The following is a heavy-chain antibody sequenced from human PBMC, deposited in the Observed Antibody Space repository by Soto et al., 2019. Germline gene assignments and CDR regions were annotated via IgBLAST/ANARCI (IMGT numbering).Heavy chain of an antibody. V-gene: IGHV3-21*01. CDR1: GVTVRIYS. D-gene: IGHD6-13*01. CDR2: ISSSSSYI. CDR3: AREGGNSSSWYQGLECFDP. J-gene: IGHJ5*02. Sequence: PAGSLGLSCAASGVTVRIYSVDGARQAPGKGLEWVSSISSSSSYIYYADSVKGRFTISRDNAKNSLYLQMNSLRAEDTAVYYCAREGGNSSSWYQGLECFDPWGQGTLVTVP.